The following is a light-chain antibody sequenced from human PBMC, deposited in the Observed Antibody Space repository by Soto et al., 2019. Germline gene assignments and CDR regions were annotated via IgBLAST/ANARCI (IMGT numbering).Light chain of an antibody. V-gene: IGKV3-20*01. J-gene: IGKJ1*01. CDR2: GAS. CDR3: QQWGSSSWT. CDR1: QSVSSTY. Sequence: EIVLTQSPCTLSLSPGERATLSCRASQSVSSTYLAWYQQKPGQAPRLLIYGASTRATGIPDRFSGSGSGTDFTLTISRLEPEDFAVYYCQQWGSSSWTFGQGTKVDIK.